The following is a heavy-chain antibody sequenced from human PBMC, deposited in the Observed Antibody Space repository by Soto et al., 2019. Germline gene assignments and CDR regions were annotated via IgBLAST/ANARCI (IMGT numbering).Heavy chain of an antibody. CDR3: AKDKGVFNWATSYFDY. D-gene: IGHD1-1*01. Sequence: PGVTLRRSCSPSLYTFGNYAMHYLRQAPGKVLEWVALTSYDGNNEYYTDSVKGRFTISRDNSKNTLFLQMNSPRPEDTAVYYCAKDKGVFNWATSYFDYWRQGALVTVSS. J-gene: IGHJ4*02. V-gene: IGHV3-30*18. CDR1: LYTFGNYA. CDR2: TSYDGNNE.